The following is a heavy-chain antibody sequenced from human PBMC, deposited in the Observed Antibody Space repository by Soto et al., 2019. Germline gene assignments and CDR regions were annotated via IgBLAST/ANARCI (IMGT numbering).Heavy chain of an antibody. J-gene: IGHJ2*01. D-gene: IGHD2-15*01. CDR3: ARTQGGWFFDL. CDR1: GASTSIHY. Sequence: QVQLQESGPGVVKPSETLSLTCSVSGASTSIHYWSWIRQPPGKGLEWIGYISYDGSINYNPSLKSRVTTSVDISKNQISLELSSVTAADTAVYYCARTQGGWFFDLWGRGTLVTVSS. V-gene: IGHV4-59*11. CDR2: ISYDGSI.